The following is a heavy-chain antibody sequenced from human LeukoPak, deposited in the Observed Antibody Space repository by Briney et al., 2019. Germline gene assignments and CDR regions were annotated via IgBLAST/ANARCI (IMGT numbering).Heavy chain of an antibody. J-gene: IGHJ6*03. Sequence: SETLSLTCTVSGGSISSYYWSWIRQPPGKGLEWIGYIYYSGGTNYNPSLKSRVTISVDTSKNQFSLKLSSVTAADTAVYYCASQLWSGDYYYYMDVWGKGTTVTVSS. CDR1: GGSISSYY. D-gene: IGHD3-10*01. CDR3: ASQLWSGDYYYYMDV. CDR2: IYYSGGT. V-gene: IGHV4-59*08.